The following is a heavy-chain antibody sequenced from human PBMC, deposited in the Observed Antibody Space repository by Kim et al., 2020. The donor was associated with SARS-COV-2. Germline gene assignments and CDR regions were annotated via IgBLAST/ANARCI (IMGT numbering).Heavy chain of an antibody. Sequence: GGSLRLSCAASGFTFSSYSMNWVRQAPGKGLEWVSYISSSSSTIYYADSVKGRFTISRDNAKNSLYLQMNSRRAEDTAVYYCARSGVNYGMDVWGQGTTVTVSS. CDR3: ARSGVNYGMDV. V-gene: IGHV3-48*01. J-gene: IGHJ6*02. D-gene: IGHD3-3*01. CDR2: ISSSSSTI. CDR1: GFTFSSYS.